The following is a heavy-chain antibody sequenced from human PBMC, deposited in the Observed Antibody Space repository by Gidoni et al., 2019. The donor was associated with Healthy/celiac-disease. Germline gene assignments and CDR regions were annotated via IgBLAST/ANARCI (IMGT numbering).Heavy chain of an antibody. J-gene: IGHJ6*02. V-gene: IGHV1-2*04. CDR2: INPSRGGT. CDR1: GYTLTGYY. D-gene: IGHD3-16*01. CDR3: ARVGVTGSVGMDV. Sequence: QAPLVQSGAAVKKPGASVKVSCTASGYTLTGYYMHWVRQAPGQRLEWMGGINPSRGGTNYEQEFQGWVTMTRDPSISTAYMELSRLRSDDTAVYYCARVGVTGSVGMDVWGQGTTVTVSS.